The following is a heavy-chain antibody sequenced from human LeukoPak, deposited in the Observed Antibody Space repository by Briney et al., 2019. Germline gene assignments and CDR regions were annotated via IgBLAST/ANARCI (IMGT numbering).Heavy chain of an antibody. J-gene: IGHJ5*02. Sequence: ALVKVSCKASGYTITNNYMHWVRQAPGQGLEWMGVINPSGTGTSYAQKFQGRITMSRDTSTNTVYMELSSLRSEDTAFYYCATDHSMANTAWWFDPWGQGTLVTVSS. D-gene: IGHD5-24*01. V-gene: IGHV1-46*01. CDR3: ATDHSMANTAWWFDP. CDR2: INPSGTGT. CDR1: GYTITNNY.